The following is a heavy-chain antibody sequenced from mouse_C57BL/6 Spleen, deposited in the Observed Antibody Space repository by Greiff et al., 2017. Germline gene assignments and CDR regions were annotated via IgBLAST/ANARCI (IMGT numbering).Heavy chain of an antibody. CDR2: IYPGDGDT. D-gene: IGHD2-1*01. J-gene: IGHJ1*03. CDR1: GYAFSSSW. V-gene: IGHV1-82*01. CDR3: ASGYGKGYFDV. Sequence: QVQLQQSGPELVKPGASVKISCKASGYAFSSSWMNWVKQRPGKGLEWIGRIYPGDGDTNYNGKFKGKATLTADKSSSTAYMQLSSLTSEDSAVYFCASGYGKGYFDVWGTGTTVTVSS.